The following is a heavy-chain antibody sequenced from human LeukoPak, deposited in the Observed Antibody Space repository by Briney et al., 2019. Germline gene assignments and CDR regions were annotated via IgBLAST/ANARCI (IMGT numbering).Heavy chain of an antibody. CDR3: ARGSLLYCSSTSCYAGGFDY. J-gene: IGHJ4*02. V-gene: IGHV1-8*01. CDR2: MNPNSGDT. Sequence: ASVKVSCKASGYTFTSYDINWVRQATGQGLEWMGWMNPNSGDTGYAQKFQGRVTMTRNASISTAYMELSSLRSEDTAVYYCARGSLLYCSSTSCYAGGFDYWGQGTLVTVSS. D-gene: IGHD2-2*01. CDR1: GYTFTSYD.